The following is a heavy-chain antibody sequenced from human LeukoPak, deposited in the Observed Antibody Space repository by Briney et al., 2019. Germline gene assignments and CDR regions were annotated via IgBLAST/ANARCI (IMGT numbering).Heavy chain of an antibody. V-gene: IGHV3-74*01. CDR1: GFTFSSYW. CDR3: VRGNYYDT. CDR2: INSDGITT. J-gene: IGHJ4*02. Sequence: GGSLGLSCAASGFTFSSYWMHWVRHAPGKGLVWVSRINSDGITTNYADSVKGRFTISRDNAKNTLYLQMNSLRAEDTAVYYCVRGNYYDTWGQGTLVAVSS.